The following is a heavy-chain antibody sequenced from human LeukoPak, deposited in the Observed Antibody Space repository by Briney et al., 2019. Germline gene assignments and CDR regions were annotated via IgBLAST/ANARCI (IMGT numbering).Heavy chain of an antibody. Sequence: GGSLRLSCADSEFTFSNHWMHWVRQVPGKGLVWVSRINSDGSSTSYADSVKDRFTISRDNAKNTLYLQMNSLRAEDTAVYYCAREKSAWDAPDAFDLWGQGTMVTVSS. V-gene: IGHV3-74*01. CDR2: INSDGSST. CDR3: AREKSAWDAPDAFDL. J-gene: IGHJ3*01. CDR1: EFTFSNHW. D-gene: IGHD1-26*01.